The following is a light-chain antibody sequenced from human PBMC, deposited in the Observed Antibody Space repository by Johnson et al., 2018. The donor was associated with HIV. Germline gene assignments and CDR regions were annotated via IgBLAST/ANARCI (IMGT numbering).Light chain of an antibody. V-gene: IGLV1-51*01. J-gene: IGLJ1*01. CDR3: GTWDSSLTTSYV. CDR1: SSNIGNNY. CDR2: DNN. Sequence: QSVLTQPPSVSAAPGQKVTISCSGSSSNIGNNYVSWYQQLPGTAPKLLIYDNNKRPSGIPDRFSGSKSGTSATLGITGRQTGDEADYYCGTWDSSLTTSYVFGTGTKVIVV.